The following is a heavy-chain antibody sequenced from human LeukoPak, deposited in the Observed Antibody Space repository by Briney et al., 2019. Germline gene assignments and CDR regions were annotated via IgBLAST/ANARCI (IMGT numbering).Heavy chain of an antibody. Sequence: ASVKVSCKVSGYTLTELSMHWVRQAPGKGLEWMGGFDPEDGETIYAQKFQGRVTMTEDTSTDKAYMELSSLRSEDTAVCYCVPVYYYDSSGFVDAFDIWGQGTMVTVSS. V-gene: IGHV1-24*01. CDR3: VPVYYYDSSGFVDAFDI. D-gene: IGHD3-22*01. J-gene: IGHJ3*02. CDR2: FDPEDGET. CDR1: GYTLTELS.